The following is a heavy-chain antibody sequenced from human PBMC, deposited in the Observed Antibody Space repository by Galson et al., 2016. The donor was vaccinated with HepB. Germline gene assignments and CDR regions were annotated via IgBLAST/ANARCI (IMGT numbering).Heavy chain of an antibody. J-gene: IGHJ5*02. CDR1: GFTFSSFA. Sequence: SLRLSCAASGFTFSSFAMHWVRQAPGKGLEWVAVISFDGKNIYYADSVRGRFISSRDNSNNTLYLQMNSLRPDDTGVYYCARVPSLYGDYAWLDPWGQGTLVTVSS. CDR2: ISFDGKNI. CDR3: ARVPSLYGDYAWLDP. D-gene: IGHD4-17*01. V-gene: IGHV3-30*04.